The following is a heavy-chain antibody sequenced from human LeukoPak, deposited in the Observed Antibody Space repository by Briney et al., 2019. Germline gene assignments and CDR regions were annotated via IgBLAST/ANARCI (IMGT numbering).Heavy chain of an antibody. J-gene: IGHJ3*02. CDR1: GYTFTGYY. V-gene: IGHV1-46*01. D-gene: IGHD1-26*01. CDR2: INPSGGST. Sequence: ASVKVSCKASGYTFTGYYMHWVRQAPGQGLEWMGIINPSGGSTSYAQKFQGRVTMTRDMSTSTVYMELSSLRSEDTAVYYCARDGREDAFDIWGQGTMVTVSS. CDR3: ARDGREDAFDI.